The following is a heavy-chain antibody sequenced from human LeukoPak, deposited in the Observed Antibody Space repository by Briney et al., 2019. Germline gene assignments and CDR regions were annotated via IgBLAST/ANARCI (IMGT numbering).Heavy chain of an antibody. J-gene: IGHJ4*02. D-gene: IGHD3-16*01. CDR2: IYYSGTT. CDR3: ARDSRGGGPDFDY. V-gene: IGHV4-59*01. Sequence: TSSETLSLTCTVSGGSISNYYWAWIRQPPGKGLECIGYIYYSGTTNYNPSLESRVTISLDTSRNQFSLKLSSVTAADTAVYYCARDSRGGGPDFDYWGQGTLVTVSS. CDR1: GGSISNYY.